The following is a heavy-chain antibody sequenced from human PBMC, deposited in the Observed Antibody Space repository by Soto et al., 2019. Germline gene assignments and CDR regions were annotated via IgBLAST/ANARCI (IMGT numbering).Heavy chain of an antibody. V-gene: IGHV3-23*01. CDR1: GLTFSRVD. Sequence: EVQLLESGGALVQPGGSLTRSCVVAGLTFSRVDLSWVRQPPGKGLEWVSASGGSDFTTHYVDSVKGRFTMSRDYSKNTLYLQMDSLSAEDTALYYCVTHSLNYWGQGTLVTVSS. CDR3: VTHSLNY. CDR2: SGGSDFTT. D-gene: IGHD3-16*02. J-gene: IGHJ4*02.